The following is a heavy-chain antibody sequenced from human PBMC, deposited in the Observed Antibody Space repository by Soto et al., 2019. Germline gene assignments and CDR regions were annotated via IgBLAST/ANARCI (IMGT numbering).Heavy chain of an antibody. CDR2: ISGSGGST. V-gene: IGHV3-23*01. Sequence: GGSLRLSCAASGFTFSSYAMSWVRQAPGKGLEWVSAISGSGGSTYYADSVKGRFTISRDNSKNTLYLQMNSLRAEDTAVYYCASPGIYYYGSGSSADYWGQGTLVTVSS. J-gene: IGHJ4*02. CDR1: GFTFSSYA. CDR3: ASPGIYYYGSGSSADY. D-gene: IGHD3-10*01.